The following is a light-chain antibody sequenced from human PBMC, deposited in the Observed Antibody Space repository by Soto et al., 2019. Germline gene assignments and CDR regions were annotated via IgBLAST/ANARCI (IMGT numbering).Light chain of an antibody. CDR1: SSNIGAGYD. CDR3: QSYDSSLSGSNVV. Sequence: QSVLTQPPSVSGAPGQRVTISCTGSSSNIGAGYDVHWYQQLPGTAPKLLIYGNSNRPSGVPDRFSGSKSGTSASLAITGRQAEDEADYYCQSYDSSLSGSNVVFGGGTKRTVL. CDR2: GNS. J-gene: IGLJ2*01. V-gene: IGLV1-40*01.